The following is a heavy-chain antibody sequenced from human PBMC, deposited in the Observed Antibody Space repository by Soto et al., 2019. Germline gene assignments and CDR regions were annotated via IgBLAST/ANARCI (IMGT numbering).Heavy chain of an antibody. CDR2: ISWNSGSI. CDR3: AKVATIWGSYRGYFDY. V-gene: IGHV3-9*01. J-gene: IGHJ4*02. D-gene: IGHD3-16*01. CDR1: GFTFDDYA. Sequence: GGSLRLSCAASGFTFDDYAMHWVRQAPGKGLEWVSGISWNSGSIGYADSVKGRFTISRDNAKNSLYLQMNSLRAEDTALYYCAKVATIWGSYRGYFDYWGQGTLVTVSS.